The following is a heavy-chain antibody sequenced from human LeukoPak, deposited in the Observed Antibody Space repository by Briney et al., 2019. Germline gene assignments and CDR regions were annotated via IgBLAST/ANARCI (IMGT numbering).Heavy chain of an antibody. V-gene: IGHV3-23*01. CDR3: AKVSWANYFDY. Sequence: GGSLRLSCASSGFIFSSYAMSCASQAPGKGLEWVAGISGSGDKTHYAESVKGRFTISRDNSKNTLYLQMNSLRAEDTAVYSCAKVSWANYFDYWGQGTLVTVSS. D-gene: IGHD6-13*01. CDR1: GFIFSSYA. CDR2: ISGSGDKT. J-gene: IGHJ4*02.